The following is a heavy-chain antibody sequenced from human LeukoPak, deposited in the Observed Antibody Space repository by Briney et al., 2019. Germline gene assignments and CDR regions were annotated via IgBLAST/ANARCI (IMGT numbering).Heavy chain of an antibody. CDR2: ISYDGSNK. D-gene: IGHD5-18*01. CDR3: ARDGGPIGYSYGYSYFDY. CDR1: GFTFSSYA. Sequence: GGSLRLSCAASGFTFSSYAMPWVRQAPGKGLEWVAVISYDGSNKYYADSVKGRFTISRDNSKNTLYLQMNSLRAEDTAVYYCARDGGPIGYSYGYSYFDYWGQGTLVTVSS. V-gene: IGHV3-30-3*01. J-gene: IGHJ4*02.